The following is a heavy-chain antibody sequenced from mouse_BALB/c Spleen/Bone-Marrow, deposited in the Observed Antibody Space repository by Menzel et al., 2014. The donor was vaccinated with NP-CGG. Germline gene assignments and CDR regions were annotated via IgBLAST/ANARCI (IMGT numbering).Heavy chain of an antibody. V-gene: IGHV14-4*02. Sequence: VQLQQSGAELVRSGASVKLSCTASGFNTKDYYMHWVKQRPEQGLEWIGWIDPENGDTEYAPKFQGKATMTADTSSNTAFLQLSSLTSEDTAVYYCSLYMFPPPGFAYWAQGTLVTVSA. CDR1: GFNTKDYY. J-gene: IGHJ3*01. D-gene: IGHD1-1*01. CDR3: SLYMFPPPGFAY. CDR2: IDPENGDT.